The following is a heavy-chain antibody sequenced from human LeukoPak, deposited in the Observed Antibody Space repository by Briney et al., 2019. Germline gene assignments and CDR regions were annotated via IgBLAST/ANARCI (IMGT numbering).Heavy chain of an antibody. Sequence: SVKVSCKASGGTFSSYAISWVRQAPGQGLEWMGGIIPIFGTANYAQRFQGRVTMTRDTSTSTVYMELSSLSSEDTAVYYCARGTSNFYDSRNPQDYWGQGTLVTVSS. D-gene: IGHD3-22*01. J-gene: IGHJ4*02. V-gene: IGHV1-69*05. CDR2: IIPIFGTA. CDR3: ARGTSNFYDSRNPQDY. CDR1: GGTFSSYA.